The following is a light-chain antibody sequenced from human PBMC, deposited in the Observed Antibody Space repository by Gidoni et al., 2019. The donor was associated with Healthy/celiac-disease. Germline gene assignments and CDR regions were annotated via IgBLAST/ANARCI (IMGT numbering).Light chain of an antibody. V-gene: IGKV3-15*01. J-gene: IGKJ3*01. CDR3: QQYNNWPSGA. CDR2: GAA. CDR1: KRVSSN. Sequence: IVMTQSPATLSVSPGERATLSCRASKRVSSNLVWYQQKPGQAPRLLIYGAATRAKGSPARCSGSGSGTECTLTISSLQSEDFAVYYCQQYNNWPSGAFGPGTKVDIK.